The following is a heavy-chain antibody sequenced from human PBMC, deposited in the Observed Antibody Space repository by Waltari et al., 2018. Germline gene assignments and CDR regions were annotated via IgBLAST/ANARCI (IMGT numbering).Heavy chain of an antibody. J-gene: IGHJ6*02. Sequence: EVQLLESGGGLVQPGGSLRLSCAASGLSFSRYAMSWVGQGPGKGREWGASICVTGGRTYCADALNSRFTISRDNSKNTLDLQMNSRRVEDTAVYYCAKGGDGYNEVYYGMDVWGQGTTVTISS. D-gene: IGHD5-12*01. V-gene: IGHV3-23*01. CDR1: GLSFSRYA. CDR3: AKGGDGYNEVYYGMDV. CDR2: ICVTGGRT.